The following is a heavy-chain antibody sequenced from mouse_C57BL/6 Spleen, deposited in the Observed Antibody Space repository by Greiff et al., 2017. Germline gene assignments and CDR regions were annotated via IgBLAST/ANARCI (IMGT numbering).Heavy chain of an antibody. J-gene: IGHJ2*01. CDR1: GYTFTSYW. D-gene: IGHD1-1*01. V-gene: IGHV1-55*01. CDR3: ARGYYYGSSYNFDY. Sequence: QVQLQQPGAELVKPGASVKMSCKASGYTFTSYWITWVKQRPGQGLEWIGDIYPGSGSTNYNEKFKSKATLTVDTSSSTAYMQLSSLTSEDSSVYYFARGYYYGSSYNFDYWGQGTTLTVSS. CDR2: IYPGSGST.